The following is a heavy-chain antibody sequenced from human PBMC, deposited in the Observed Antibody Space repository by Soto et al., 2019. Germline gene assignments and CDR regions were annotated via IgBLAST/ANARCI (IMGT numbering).Heavy chain of an antibody. CDR1: GDSISSYY. CDR2: IFYSGST. CDR3: ARHGWWPDSSWLTPFDY. D-gene: IGHD6-13*01. J-gene: IGHJ4*02. V-gene: IGHV4-59*08. Sequence: QVYLQESGPGLVKPSETLSLTCSVSGDSISSYYWSWIRQPPGKGLEWIGYIFYSGSTNYNPSLMGRVTISVDTSKNQFSLKMSSVTAADTAVYYCARHGWWPDSSWLTPFDYWGQGTLVTVSS.